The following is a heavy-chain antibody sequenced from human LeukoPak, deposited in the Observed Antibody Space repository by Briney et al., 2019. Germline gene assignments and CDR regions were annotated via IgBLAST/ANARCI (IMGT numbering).Heavy chain of an antibody. J-gene: IGHJ4*02. D-gene: IGHD2-2*01. CDR1: GFTFSSYA. Sequence: GGSLRLSCAASGFTFSSYAMSWVRQAPGRGLEWVSAISGSGGSTYYADSVKGRFTISRDNSKNTLYLQMNSLRAEDTAVYYCAKGISSTSCFDYWGQGTLVTVSS. V-gene: IGHV3-23*01. CDR3: AKGISSTSCFDY. CDR2: ISGSGGST.